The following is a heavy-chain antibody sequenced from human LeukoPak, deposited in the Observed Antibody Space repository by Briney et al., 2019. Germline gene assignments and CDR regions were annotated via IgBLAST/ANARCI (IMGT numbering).Heavy chain of an antibody. CDR2: INPDSGGT. D-gene: IGHD1-7*01. V-gene: IGHV1-2*02. CDR1: GYTFTAHY. Sequence: ASVKVSCKTSGYTFTAHYLHWVRQAPGQGLQWMGWINPDSGGTNYAQTFQGRVTMSSDTSVDTAYMELTGLTSDDSAVYYCARDLDNWNYDPFDYWGQGTLVTVSS. CDR3: ARDLDNWNYDPFDY. J-gene: IGHJ4*02.